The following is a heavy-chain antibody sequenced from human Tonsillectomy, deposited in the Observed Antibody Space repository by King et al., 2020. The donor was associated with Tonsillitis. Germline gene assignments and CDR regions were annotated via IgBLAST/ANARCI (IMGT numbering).Heavy chain of an antibody. CDR1: GGSISSYY. D-gene: IGHD3-10*01. J-gene: IGHJ3*02. V-gene: IGHV4-59*01. Sequence: QLQESGPGLVKPSETLSLTCTVSGGSISSYYWSWIRQPPGKGLEWIGYIYYSGSTNYNPSLKSRVTISVDTPKNQFSLKLSSVTAADTAVYYCARASMVRGVIMADAFDIWGQGTMVTVSS. CDR2: IYYSGST. CDR3: ARASMVRGVIMADAFDI.